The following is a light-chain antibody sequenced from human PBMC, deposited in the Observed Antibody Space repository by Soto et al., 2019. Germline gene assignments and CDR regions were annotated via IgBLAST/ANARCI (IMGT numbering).Light chain of an antibody. Sequence: QSALTQPASVSGSPGQSITISCTGTSSDVGGYNYVSWYQQHPGKAPKLMIYDVSNRPSGVSNRFSGSKSGNTASLTISGLQAEDEADYYCYSYTSSSTDVFGTGTKLTVL. CDR3: YSYTSSSTDV. CDR1: SSDVGGYNY. J-gene: IGLJ1*01. V-gene: IGLV2-14*01. CDR2: DVS.